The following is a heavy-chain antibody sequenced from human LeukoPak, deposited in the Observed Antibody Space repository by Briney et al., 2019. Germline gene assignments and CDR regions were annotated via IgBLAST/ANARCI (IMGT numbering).Heavy chain of an antibody. CDR3: ARDLGDYHGMDV. CDR2: ISGSGDSK. D-gene: IGHD3-16*01. J-gene: IGHJ6*02. V-gene: IGHV3-48*02. CDR1: GFSFSIYS. Sequence: GGSLRLSCAGSGFSFSIYSMNWVRQAPGEGPEWVSYISGSGDSKYYADSVQGRFTISRDNAKNSLFLQMNSLRDENTAVYYCARDLGDYHGMDVWGQGTTVTVSS.